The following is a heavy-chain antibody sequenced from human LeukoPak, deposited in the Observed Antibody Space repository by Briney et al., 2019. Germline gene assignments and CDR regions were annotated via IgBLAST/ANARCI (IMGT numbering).Heavy chain of an antibody. D-gene: IGHD3-10*01. J-gene: IGHJ4*02. CDR2: SKNKGNSYTI. V-gene: IGHV3-72*01. Sequence: GGSLRLSCAASGFSVSNNYMSWVRQAPGKGLEWVGRSKNKGNSYTIDYAASVKGRFTISRDDPKNPLCLQMNSLKTEDTAVYYCVLLFRGLPYWGQGTLVTVSS. CDR1: GFSVSNNY. CDR3: VLLFRGLPY.